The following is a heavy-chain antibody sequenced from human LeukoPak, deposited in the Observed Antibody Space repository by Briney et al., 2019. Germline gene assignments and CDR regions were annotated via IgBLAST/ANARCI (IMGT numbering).Heavy chain of an antibody. D-gene: IGHD3-22*01. CDR3: ARGAHYFESSGYLMPLIY. V-gene: IGHV4-59*01. Sequence: SETLSLTCTVSGGSISSYYWSWIRQPPGKGLEWIGYIYYSGSTNYNPSLKSRVTISVDTSKNQFSLKMSPVTAADTAVYYCARGAHYFESSGYLMPLIYWGQGTLVTVSS. CDR2: IYYSGST. J-gene: IGHJ4*02. CDR1: GGSISSYY.